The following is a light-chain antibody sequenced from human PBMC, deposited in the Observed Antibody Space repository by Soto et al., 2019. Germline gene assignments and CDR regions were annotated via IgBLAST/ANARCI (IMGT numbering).Light chain of an antibody. Sequence: EIVMTQSPATLSVSPRERATLSCRASQSVSSNLAWYQQKPGQAPRLLIYGASTRATGIPARFSGSGSGTEFTLTISSLQSEDFAVYYCQQYNNWSTTFGQGTKVEIK. CDR2: GAS. V-gene: IGKV3-15*01. J-gene: IGKJ1*01. CDR3: QQYNNWSTT. CDR1: QSVSSN.